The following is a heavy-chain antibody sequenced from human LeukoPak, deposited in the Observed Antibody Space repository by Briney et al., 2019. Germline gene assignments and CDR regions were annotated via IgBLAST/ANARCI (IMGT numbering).Heavy chain of an antibody. V-gene: IGHV3-21*01. CDR3: AKDLGITGTWEAFDI. D-gene: IGHD1-20*01. J-gene: IGHJ3*02. CDR1: GFTFSSYS. CDR2: ISSSSSYI. Sequence: PGGSLRLSCAASGFTFSSYSMNWVRQAPGKGLEWVSSISSSSSYIYYADSVKGRFTISRDNAKNSLYLQMNSLRAEDTAVYYCAKDLGITGTWEAFDIWGQGTMVSVSS.